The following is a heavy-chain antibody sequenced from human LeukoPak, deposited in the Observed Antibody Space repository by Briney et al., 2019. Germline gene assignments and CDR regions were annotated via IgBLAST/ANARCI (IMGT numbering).Heavy chain of an antibody. CDR2: MNPSGST. D-gene: IGHD3-22*01. J-gene: IGHJ6*03. CDR3: ARGRQDVTMIVVVMTAVSYYLDV. V-gene: IGHV4-34*01. CDR1: GGTVSGYY. Sequence: SENLSLTCAVYGGTVSGYYWTWIRQTPEKGLEWIGEMNPSGSTNYNPSLKSRVTISVHTSKNQFSLDLSSVTAADTAVYYCARGRQDVTMIVVVMTAVSYYLDVWGKGTTVTVS.